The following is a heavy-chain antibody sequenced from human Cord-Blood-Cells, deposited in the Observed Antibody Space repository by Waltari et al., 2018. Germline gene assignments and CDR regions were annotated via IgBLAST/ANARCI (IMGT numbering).Heavy chain of an antibody. CDR3: ASWWSYYAFDI. J-gene: IGHJ3*02. Sequence: QLQLQESGPGLVKPSETMSLPCTVSGGSISSSSYYWGWIRQPPGKGLEWIGSIYYSGSTYYNPSLKSRVTISVDTSKNQFSLKLSSVTAADTAVYYCASWWSYYAFDIWGQGTMVTVSS. V-gene: IGHV4-39*01. CDR2: IYYSGST. CDR1: GGSISSSSYY. D-gene: IGHD1-26*01.